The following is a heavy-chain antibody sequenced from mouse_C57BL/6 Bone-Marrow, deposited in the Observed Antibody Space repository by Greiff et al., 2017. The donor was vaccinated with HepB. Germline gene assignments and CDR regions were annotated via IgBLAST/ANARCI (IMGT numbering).Heavy chain of an antibody. CDR2: IHPNSGST. V-gene: IGHV1-64*01. CDR1: GYTFTSYW. J-gene: IGHJ4*01. Sequence: VQLQQPGAELVKPGASVKLSCKASGYTFTSYWMHWVKQRPGQGLEWIGMIHPNSGSTNYNEKFKSKATLTVDKSSSTAYMQLSSLTSEYSAVYYCARILRRGAMDYWGQGTSVTVSS. D-gene: IGHD2-12*01. CDR3: ARILRRGAMDY.